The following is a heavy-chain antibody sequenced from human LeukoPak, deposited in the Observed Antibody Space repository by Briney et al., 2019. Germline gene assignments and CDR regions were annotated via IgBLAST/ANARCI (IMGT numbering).Heavy chain of an antibody. CDR1: GYTFNTYG. J-gene: IGHJ5*02. Sequence: ASVTVSCKASGYTFNTYGISWVRQAPGHGLEWMGWIGSYNGNTSYAEKYQGRITMSKDTSTSTGYLELRSLRSDDTAMYYCARIACSSSSCTYSGRRRVRGGSLDPWGQGTQVTVSS. CDR3: ARIACSSSSCTYSGRRRVRGGSLDP. CDR2: IGSYNGNT. D-gene: IGHD2-2*01. V-gene: IGHV1-18*01.